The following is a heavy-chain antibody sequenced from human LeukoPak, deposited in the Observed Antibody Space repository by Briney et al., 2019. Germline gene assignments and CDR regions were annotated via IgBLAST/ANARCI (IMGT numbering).Heavy chain of an antibody. CDR3: ARDSTGNWFDP. CDR1: GGSISSGDYY. V-gene: IGHV4-30-4*01. CDR2: IYYSGST. Sequence: SQTLSLTCTVSGGSISSGDYYWSWIRQPPGKGLEWIGYIYYSGSTYYNPSLKSRVTISVDTSKNQFSLKLNSVTAADTAVYYCARDSTGNWFDPWGQGTLVTVSS. J-gene: IGHJ5*02. D-gene: IGHD2-8*02.